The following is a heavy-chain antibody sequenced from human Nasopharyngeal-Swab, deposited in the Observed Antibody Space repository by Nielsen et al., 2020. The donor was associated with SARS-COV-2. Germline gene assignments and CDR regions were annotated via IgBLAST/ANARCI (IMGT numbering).Heavy chain of an antibody. Sequence: SETLSLTCTVSGYSISSGYYCGWIRQPPGKGLEWIGSIYHSGSTYYNLSLKSRVTISVDTSKNQFSLKLSSVTAADTAVYYCARGRLRYFDWLPRGGYWFDPWGQGTLVTVSS. CDR3: ARGRLRYFDWLPRGGYWFDP. CDR1: GYSISSGYY. CDR2: IYHSGST. D-gene: IGHD3-9*01. V-gene: IGHV4-38-2*02. J-gene: IGHJ5*02.